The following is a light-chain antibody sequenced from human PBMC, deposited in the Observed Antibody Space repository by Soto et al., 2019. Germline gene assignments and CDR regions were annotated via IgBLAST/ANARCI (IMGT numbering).Light chain of an antibody. CDR3: MQGTHWPPIT. CDR1: QSLLYSDGNTY. J-gene: IGKJ5*01. V-gene: IGKV2-30*01. CDR2: KVS. Sequence: DVVMTQSPLSLPVTLGQPASISCRSSQSLLYSDGNTYLSWFHQRTGQSPRRLIYKVSNRDSGVPDRFSGSGSGTDFTLKISRVEAEDVGVYYCMQGTHWPPITFGQGTRLEI.